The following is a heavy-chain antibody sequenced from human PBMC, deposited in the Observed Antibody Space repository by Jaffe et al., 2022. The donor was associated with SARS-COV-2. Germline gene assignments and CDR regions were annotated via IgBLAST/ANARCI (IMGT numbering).Heavy chain of an antibody. Sequence: QVQLVESGGGVVQPGRSLRLSCAASGFTFNNYAIHWVRQVPGKGLEWLTVMSYDGNNKYYADSVKGRFTISRDDSKNTLYLQMNSLRTEDTAIYYCATETWGSYYFNYWGQGTLVTVSS. CDR2: MSYDGNNK. V-gene: IGHV3-30*04. CDR3: ATETWGSYYFNY. CDR1: GFTFNNYA. D-gene: IGHD1-26*01. J-gene: IGHJ4*02.